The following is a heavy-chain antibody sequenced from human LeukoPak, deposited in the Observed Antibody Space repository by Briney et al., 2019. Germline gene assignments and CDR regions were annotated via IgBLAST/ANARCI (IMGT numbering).Heavy chain of an antibody. CDR3: ARDSVIYDYYYYGMDV. CDR2: IYYSGST. D-gene: IGHD2/OR15-2a*01. J-gene: IGHJ6*02. CDR1: GGSISSYY. V-gene: IGHV4-59*01. Sequence: PSETLSLTCTVSGGSISSYYWSWIRQPPGKGLEWIGYIYYSGSTNHNPSLKSRVTISVDTSKNQFSLKLSSVTAADTAVYYCARDSVIYDYYYYGMDVWGQGTTVTVSS.